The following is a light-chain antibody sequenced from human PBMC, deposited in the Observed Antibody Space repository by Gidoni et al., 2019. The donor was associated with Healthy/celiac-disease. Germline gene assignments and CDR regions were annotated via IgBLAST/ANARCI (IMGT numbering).Light chain of an antibody. CDR1: QSVSSN. CDR2: GAS. V-gene: IGKV3-15*01. J-gene: IGKJ4*01. CDR3: QQYNTWPLT. Sequence: ERVMTQSPATLSVSPGERATLACRASQSVSSNLAWYQQSPSQAPRLLIYGASTRATGIPAGFSGGASGTEFTLTISCLQSEDFAVYCCQQYNTWPLTFGGGTKVEIK.